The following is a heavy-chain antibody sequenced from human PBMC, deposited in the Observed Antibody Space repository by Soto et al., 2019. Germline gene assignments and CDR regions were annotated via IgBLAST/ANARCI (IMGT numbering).Heavy chain of an antibody. CDR2: IDYSGST. D-gene: IGHD5-18*01. Sequence: QVQLQESGPGLVKPSQTLSLTCTVSGGSISSGDYYWSWIRQPPGKGLEWIGYIDYSGSTYYNPSLKSLVTISVDTSKNQFSLKLSSVTAADTAVYYCARRPGGYSYGYSSGASHNYYYYGMDVWGQGTTVTVSS. J-gene: IGHJ6*02. CDR1: GGSISSGDYY. V-gene: IGHV4-30-4*01. CDR3: ARRPGGYSYGYSSGASHNYYYYGMDV.